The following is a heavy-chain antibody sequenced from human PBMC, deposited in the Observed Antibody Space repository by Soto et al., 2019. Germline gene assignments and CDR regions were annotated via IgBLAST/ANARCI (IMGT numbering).Heavy chain of an antibody. CDR3: AREAYDGSGSSSGGWYFDL. Sequence: QVQLVESGGGVVQPGRSLRLSCAASGFTFSSYGMHWVRQAPGKGLEWVAVIWYDGSNKYYADSVKGRFTISRDNSKNTLYRQMISLRAADTAVYYCAREAYDGSGSSSGGWYFDLWGRGTLVTVSS. D-gene: IGHD3-22*01. CDR2: IWYDGSNK. V-gene: IGHV3-33*01. J-gene: IGHJ2*01. CDR1: GFTFSSYG.